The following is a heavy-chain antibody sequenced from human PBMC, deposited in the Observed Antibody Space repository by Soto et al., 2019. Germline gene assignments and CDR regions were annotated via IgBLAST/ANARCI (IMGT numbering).Heavy chain of an antibody. CDR3: ARKYCSSTSCYDGYFDY. V-gene: IGHV4-59*01. CDR2: IYYSGST. CDR1: GGSISSYY. Sequence: SETLSLTCTVSGGSISSYYWSWIRQPPGKGLEWIGYIYYSGSTNYNPSLKSRVTISVDTSKNQFSLKLSSVTAADTAMYYCARKYCSSTSCYDGYFDYWGQGTLVTVSS. J-gene: IGHJ4*02. D-gene: IGHD2-2*01.